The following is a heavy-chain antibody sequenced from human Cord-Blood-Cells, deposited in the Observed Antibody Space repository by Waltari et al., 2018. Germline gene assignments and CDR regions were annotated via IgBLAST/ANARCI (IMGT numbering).Heavy chain of an antibody. CDR2: INHSGST. J-gene: IGHJ5*02. CDR1: GGSFRGYY. V-gene: IGHV4-34*01. CDR3: ATEKYSSSWYWFDP. D-gene: IGHD6-13*01. Sequence: QVQLQQWGAGLLKPSETLSLTCAVYGGSFRGYYWSWIRQPPGKGLEWIGEINHSGSTNYNPSLKSRVTISVDTSKNQFSLKLSSVTAADTAVYYCATEKYSSSWYWFDPWGQGTLVTVSS.